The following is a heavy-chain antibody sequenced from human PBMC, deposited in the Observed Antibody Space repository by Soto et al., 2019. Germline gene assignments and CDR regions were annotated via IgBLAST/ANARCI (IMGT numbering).Heavy chain of an antibody. V-gene: IGHV1-69*12. J-gene: IGHJ5*02. CDR3: ARGVTAMVNWFDP. Sequence: QVQLVQSGAEVKKPGSSVKFSCKASGGTFGSYAISWGRQAPGQGLGWMGGIIPIFGTANYAQKFQGRVTITADESTSTAYMELSSLRSEGTAVYYCARGVTAMVNWFDPWGQGTLVTVSS. CDR1: GGTFGSYA. CDR2: IIPIFGTA. D-gene: IGHD5-18*01.